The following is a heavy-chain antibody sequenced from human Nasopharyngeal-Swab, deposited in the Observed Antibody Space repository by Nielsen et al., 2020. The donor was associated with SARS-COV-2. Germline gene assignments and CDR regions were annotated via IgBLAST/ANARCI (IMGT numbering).Heavy chain of an antibody. CDR3: AKVRFLEWLLRFDP. Sequence: WIRQPPGKGLEWVSAISGSGGSTYYADSVKGRFTISRDNSKNTLYLQMNSLRAGDTAVYYCAKVRFLEWLLRFDPWGQGTLVTVSS. D-gene: IGHD3-3*01. V-gene: IGHV3-23*01. J-gene: IGHJ5*02. CDR2: ISGSGGST.